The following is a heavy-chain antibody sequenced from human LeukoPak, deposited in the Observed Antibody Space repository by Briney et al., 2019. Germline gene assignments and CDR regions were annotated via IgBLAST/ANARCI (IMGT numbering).Heavy chain of an antibody. CDR1: GDSVSSDSAA. CDR2: TYYRSRWDS. D-gene: IGHD2-8*02. J-gene: IGHJ1*01. Sequence: SQTLSLTCAISGDSVSSDSAAWNWVRLSPSRGLEWLGRTYYRSRWDSHYSVSVKSRITINPDTSRNQFSLQLNSVTPEDTAVYYCARGPGYFQYWGQGTLVTVSS. V-gene: IGHV6-1*01. CDR3: ARGPGYFQY.